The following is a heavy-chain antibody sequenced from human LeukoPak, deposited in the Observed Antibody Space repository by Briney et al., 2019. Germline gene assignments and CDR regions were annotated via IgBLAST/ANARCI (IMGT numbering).Heavy chain of an antibody. Sequence: SETLSLTCTVSGGSISSYYWSWIRQPPGKGLEWIGCICYSGTTNYNPSLKSRVTISVDTSKNQISLKLTSVTAADAAVYYCARSPLSGGSGTYWWYDPWGQGTLVTVSS. D-gene: IGHD3-10*01. CDR1: GGSISSYY. J-gene: IGHJ5*02. CDR3: ARSPLSGGSGTYWWYDP. V-gene: IGHV4-59*01. CDR2: ICYSGTT.